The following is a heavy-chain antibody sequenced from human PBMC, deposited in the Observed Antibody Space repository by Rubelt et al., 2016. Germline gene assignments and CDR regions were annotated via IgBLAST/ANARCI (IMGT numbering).Heavy chain of an antibody. V-gene: IGHV4-59*01. J-gene: IGHJ4*02. CDR1: GGSISSYH. Sequence: QVQLQESGPGLVKPSETLSLTCTVSGGSISSYHWSWIRQPPGKGLEWIGYIYYSGSTNYNPSLKSRVTISVDTSKNQFSLKLSSVTAADTAVYYCASSWYMVWWGQGTRVTVSA. CDR2: IYYSGST. CDR3: ASSWYMVW. D-gene: IGHD6-13*01.